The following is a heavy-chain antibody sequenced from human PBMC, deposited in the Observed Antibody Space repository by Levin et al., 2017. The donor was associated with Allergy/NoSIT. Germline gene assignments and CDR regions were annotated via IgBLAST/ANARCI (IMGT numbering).Heavy chain of an antibody. V-gene: IGHV3-23*01. Sequence: GGSLRLSCAASGFTFSSNAMGWVRQAPGKGLEWVSAIGAGSGRTYYPDSVKGRFTISRDNSKNTLFLQMNSLRAEDTAVYYCAKRWAERVFDYWGQGTLVTVSS. CDR3: AKRWAERVFDY. CDR2: IGAGSGRT. D-gene: IGHD1-14*01. CDR1: GFTFSSNA. J-gene: IGHJ4*02.